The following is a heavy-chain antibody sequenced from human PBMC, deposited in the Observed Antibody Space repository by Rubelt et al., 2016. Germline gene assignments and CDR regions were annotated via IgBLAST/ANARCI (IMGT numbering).Heavy chain of an antibody. V-gene: IGHV1-18*01. D-gene: IGHD6-19*01. CDR2: INTYNANT. J-gene: IGHJ4*02. CDR1: GYTFTSYG. CDR3: ARISSGWAEDY. Sequence: QVHLVQSGAEVKKPGASVKVSCKASGYTFTSYGISWLRQAPGQGLEWMGWINTYNANTNSAQSLQGRVTRTSETPPSTVYMGRGSLRAEDTAVYYCARISSGWAEDYWGQGTLVTVSS.